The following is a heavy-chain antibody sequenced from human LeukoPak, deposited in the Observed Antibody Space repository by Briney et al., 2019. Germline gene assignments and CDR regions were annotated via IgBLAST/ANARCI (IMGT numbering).Heavy chain of an antibody. V-gene: IGHV3-7*01. D-gene: IGHD1-26*01. J-gene: IGHJ5*02. CDR2: IKQDGSEK. CDR1: GFTFSSYW. Sequence: GGSLRLSCAASGFTFSSYWMSWVRQAPGKGLEWVANIKQDGSEKYYVDSVKGRFTISRDNAKNSLYLQMNSLRAEDTAVYYCARDTPHSGSYRFDPWGQGTLVTVSP. CDR3: ARDTPHSGSYRFDP.